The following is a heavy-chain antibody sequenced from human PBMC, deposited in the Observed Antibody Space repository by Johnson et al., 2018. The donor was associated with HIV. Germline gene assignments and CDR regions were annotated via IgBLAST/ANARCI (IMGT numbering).Heavy chain of an antibody. D-gene: IGHD1-26*01. Sequence: VQLVESGGGLVQPGGSLRLSCAASGFTFRNYDMHWVRQATGKRLEWVSGIDTAGNTYYLGSVKGRFTISRENAKNSFYLQLNSLRAGDTALYYCARGSYDGDAFDIWGQGTIVTVSS. V-gene: IGHV3-13*01. CDR1: GFTFRNYD. CDR2: IDTAGNT. J-gene: IGHJ3*02. CDR3: ARGSYDGDAFDI.